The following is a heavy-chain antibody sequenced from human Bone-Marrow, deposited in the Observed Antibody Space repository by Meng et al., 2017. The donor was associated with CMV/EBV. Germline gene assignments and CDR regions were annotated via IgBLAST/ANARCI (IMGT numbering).Heavy chain of an antibody. CDR2: ISNSGTI. CDR1: GFIFSRAE. V-gene: IGHV3-48*03. D-gene: IGHD3-9*01. J-gene: IGHJ4*02. Sequence: GESLKISCEASGFIFSRAELAWVRQAPGKGLEWTSYISNSGTIYYADSVQGRFTISRDNDKNLIYLQINSLRAEDTAVYYCARSKALTLLDYWGRGTLVTVYS. CDR3: ARSKALTLLDY.